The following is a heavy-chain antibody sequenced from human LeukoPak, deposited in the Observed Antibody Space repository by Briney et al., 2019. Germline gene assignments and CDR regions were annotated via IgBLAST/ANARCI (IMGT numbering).Heavy chain of an antibody. V-gene: IGHV1-46*01. CDR3: ARGPRTTLVRGGQWYYYMDV. J-gene: IGHJ6*03. CDR2: INPSGGST. D-gene: IGHD3-10*01. CDR1: GYTFTSYY. Sequence: ASVKVSCKASGYTFTSYYIYWVRQAPGQGLEWMGIINPSGGSTNYAQKFQGRVTMTRDTSTSTVYMELSSLRSEDTAVYYCARGPRTTLVRGGQWYYYMDVRGKGTAVTISS.